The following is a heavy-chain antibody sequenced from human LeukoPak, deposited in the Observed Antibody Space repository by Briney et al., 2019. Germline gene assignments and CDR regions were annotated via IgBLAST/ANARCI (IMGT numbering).Heavy chain of an antibody. Sequence: QTGGSLRLSCAASGFTFSSYAMSWVRQAPGKGLEWVSGISASGGSTYYADSVKGRFTISKDNSKNTLYLQMNSLRAEDTAVYYCARDKVYYYDSSGYSYYWYFDLWGRGTLVTVSS. CDR2: ISASGGST. J-gene: IGHJ2*01. CDR1: GFTFSSYA. CDR3: ARDKVYYYDSSGYSYYWYFDL. V-gene: IGHV3-23*01. D-gene: IGHD3-22*01.